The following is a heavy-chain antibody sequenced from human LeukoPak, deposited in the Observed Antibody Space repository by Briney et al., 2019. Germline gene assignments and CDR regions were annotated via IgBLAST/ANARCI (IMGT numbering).Heavy chain of an antibody. CDR1: GASISSGGYY. D-gene: IGHD3-10*01. V-gene: IGHV4-31*03. J-gene: IGHJ5*02. Sequence: SQTLSLTCTVSGASISSGGYYWSWIRQHPGKGLEWIGYIFYSGSTYYNPSLKSRVTISVDTSKNQFSLKLSSVTAADTAVYYCARPESYYYGSGSHPNWFDPWGQGTLVTVS. CDR2: IFYSGST. CDR3: ARPESYYYGSGSHPNWFDP.